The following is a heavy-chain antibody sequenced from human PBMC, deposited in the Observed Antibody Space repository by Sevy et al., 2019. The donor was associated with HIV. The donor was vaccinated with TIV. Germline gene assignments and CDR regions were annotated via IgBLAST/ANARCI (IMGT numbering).Heavy chain of an antibody. CDR2: IIPIFGTA. CDR1: GGTFSSYA. Sequence: ASVKVSCKASGGTFSSYAISWVRQAPGQGLEWMGRIIPIFGTANYAQTFQGRVTITADESTSTAYMELSSLRSEDTAVYYCARTPYYYGSGSYYGGYYFDYWGQGTLVTVSS. V-gene: IGHV1-69*13. J-gene: IGHJ4*02. CDR3: ARTPYYYGSGSYYGGYYFDY. D-gene: IGHD3-10*01.